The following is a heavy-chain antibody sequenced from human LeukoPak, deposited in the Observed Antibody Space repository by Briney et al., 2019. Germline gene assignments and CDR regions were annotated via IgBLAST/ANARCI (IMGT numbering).Heavy chain of an antibody. CDR3: ARGGPRYDILTGYYYYYYMDV. Sequence: PSETLFLTCAVYGGSFSGYYWSWIRQPPGKGLEWIGEINHSGSTNYNPSLKSRVTISVDTSKNQFSLKLSSVTAADTAVYYCARGGPRYDILTGYYYYYYMDVWGKGTTVTVSS. CDR2: INHSGST. J-gene: IGHJ6*03. CDR1: GGSFSGYY. D-gene: IGHD3-9*01. V-gene: IGHV4-34*01.